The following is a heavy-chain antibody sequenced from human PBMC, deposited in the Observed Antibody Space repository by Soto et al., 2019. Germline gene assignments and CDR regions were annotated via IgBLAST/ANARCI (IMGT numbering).Heavy chain of an antibody. D-gene: IGHD3-3*01. CDR3: ATTVVRFLEWPAGGNYYYNGMDV. J-gene: IGHJ6*02. CDR2: FDPEDGET. Sequence: QVQLVQSGAEVKKPGASVKVSCKVSGYTLTELSMHWVRQAPGKGLEWMGGFDPEDGETIYAQKFQGRVTMTEDTSTDTVYMELISLRSEDTAVYYCATTVVRFLEWPAGGNYYYNGMDVWGQGTTVTVSS. CDR1: GYTLTELS. V-gene: IGHV1-24*01.